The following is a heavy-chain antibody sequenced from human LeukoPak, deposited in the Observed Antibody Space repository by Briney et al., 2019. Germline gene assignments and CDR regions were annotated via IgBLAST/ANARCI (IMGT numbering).Heavy chain of an antibody. D-gene: IGHD2/OR15-2a*01. CDR3: ARGGIDIVTVPVSNWFDP. J-gene: IGHJ5*02. CDR2: SSPYNGKT. Sequence: ASVKLSCTASGYSFINYGITWVRQAPGQGLEWMGWSSPYNGKTNYAQKFQGRVTMTTDTSTNTAYMELRSLRSDDTAVYYCARGGIDIVTVPVSNWFDPWGQGTLVTVSS. V-gene: IGHV1-18*01. CDR1: GYSFINYG.